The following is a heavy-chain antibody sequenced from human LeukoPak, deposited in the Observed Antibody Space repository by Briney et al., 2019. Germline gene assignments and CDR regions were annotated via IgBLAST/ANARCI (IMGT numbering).Heavy chain of an antibody. D-gene: IGHD3-3*01. J-gene: IGHJ5*02. Sequence: SETLSLTCAVYGGSFSGYYWSWIRQPPGKGLEWIGEINHSGSTNYNPSLKSRVTISVDTSKNQFSLKLSSVTAADTAVYYCARDRHYDFWSGYSPWGQGTLVTVSS. CDR3: ARDRHYDFWSGYSP. CDR2: INHSGST. CDR1: GGSFSGYY. V-gene: IGHV4-34*01.